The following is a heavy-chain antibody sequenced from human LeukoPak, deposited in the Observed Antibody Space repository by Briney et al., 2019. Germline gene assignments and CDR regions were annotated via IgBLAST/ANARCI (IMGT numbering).Heavy chain of an antibody. CDR1: GFTFSSYW. J-gene: IGHJ4*02. V-gene: IGHV3-7*03. Sequence: PGGSPRPSCAASGFTFSSYWMSWVRQAPGKGLEWVANIKQDGSEKYYVDSVKGRFTISRDNAKNSLYLQMNSLRAEDTAVYYCAREITDEDYFDYWGQGTLVTVSS. CDR3: AREITDEDYFDY. CDR2: IKQDGSEK. D-gene: IGHD1-20*01.